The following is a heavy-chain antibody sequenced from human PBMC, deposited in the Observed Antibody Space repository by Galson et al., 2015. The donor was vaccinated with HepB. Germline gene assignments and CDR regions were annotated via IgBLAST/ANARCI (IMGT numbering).Heavy chain of an antibody. CDR3: ARSPGGSYFCPDF. J-gene: IGHJ4*02. Sequence: SVKVSCKASGYTFNNYYLHWVRQAPGQGLEWMGWINPDIGDTIYAQKFQGWVTMTRDTSISTVYMELSRLKSDDTAVYYCARSPGGSYFCPDFWGQGTLVTVSS. V-gene: IGHV1-2*04. D-gene: IGHD1-26*01. CDR1: GYTFNNYY. CDR2: INPDIGDT.